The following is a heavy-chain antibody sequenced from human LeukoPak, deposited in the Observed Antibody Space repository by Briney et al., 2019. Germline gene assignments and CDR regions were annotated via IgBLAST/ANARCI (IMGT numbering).Heavy chain of an antibody. D-gene: IGHD6-13*01. CDR1: GFTFGHYA. V-gene: IGHV3-23*01. CDR3: VKSSGWYTSSWYLTE. J-gene: IGHJ4*02. Sequence: GGSLRLSRAASGFTFGHYAMSWVRQTPGKGLEWVSSIGSNVGNTFYADSVKGRFTISRDNSQSTLYLQMNSLSVGDTAVYYCVKSSGWYTSSWYLTEWGQGILVSVSS. CDR2: IGSNVGNT.